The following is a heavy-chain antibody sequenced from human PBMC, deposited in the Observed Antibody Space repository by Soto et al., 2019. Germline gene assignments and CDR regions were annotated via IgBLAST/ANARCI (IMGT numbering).Heavy chain of an antibody. CDR1: GGTFSSYS. CDR2: IMPILGIP. V-gene: IGHV1-69*02. Sequence: SVKVSCKASGGTFSSYSISWVRQAPGQGLEWMGRIMPILGIPNYTQKFQGRVTITADKSTSTAYMELSSLRSEDTAVYYCARGGGYAAFDIWGKGTMVPVSS. J-gene: IGHJ3*02. D-gene: IGHD5-12*01. CDR3: ARGGGYAAFDI.